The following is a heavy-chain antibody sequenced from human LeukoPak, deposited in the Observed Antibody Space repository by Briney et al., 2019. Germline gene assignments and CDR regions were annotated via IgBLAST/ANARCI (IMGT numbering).Heavy chain of an antibody. V-gene: IGHV3-11*04. Sequence: QAGESLRLSCAASGFTFSDYYMSWIRQAPGKGLEWVSYISSSGSTIYYADSVKGRFTISRDNAKNSLYLQMNSLRAEDTAVYYCARAAYCGGHCYSEGEHFDYWGQGTLVTVSS. CDR1: GFTFSDYY. J-gene: IGHJ4*02. CDR2: ISSSGSTI. D-gene: IGHD2-21*02. CDR3: ARAAYCGGHCYSEGEHFDY.